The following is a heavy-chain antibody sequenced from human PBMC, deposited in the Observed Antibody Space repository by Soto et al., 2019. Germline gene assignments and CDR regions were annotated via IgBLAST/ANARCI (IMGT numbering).Heavy chain of an antibody. CDR3: ARGGKHDYDFWSGYLYYFDY. J-gene: IGHJ4*02. D-gene: IGHD3-3*01. Sequence: ASVKVSCKASGYTFTTYDINCVLQSTLQWLDWMGCMNPNSGNTGYAQKFQGRVTMTRNTSISTAYMELSSLRSEDTAVYYCARGGKHDYDFWSGYLYYFDYWGQGTLVTVSS. CDR2: MNPNSGNT. V-gene: IGHV1-8*01. CDR1: GYTFTTYD.